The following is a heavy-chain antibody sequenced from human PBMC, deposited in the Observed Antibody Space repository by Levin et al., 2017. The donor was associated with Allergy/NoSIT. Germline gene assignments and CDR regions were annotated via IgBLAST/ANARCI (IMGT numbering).Heavy chain of an antibody. D-gene: IGHD3-22*01. CDR3: TTDPPLQGWQYYYDSSGYYHDY. V-gene: IGHV3-15*01. Sequence: LSLTCAASGFTFSNAWMSWVRQAPGKGLEWVGRIKSKTDGGTTDYAAPVKGRFTISRDDSKNTLYLQMNSLKTEDTAVYYCTTDPPLQGWQYYYDSSGYYHDYWGQGTLVTVSS. CDR2: IKSKTDGGTT. CDR1: GFTFSNAW. J-gene: IGHJ4*02.